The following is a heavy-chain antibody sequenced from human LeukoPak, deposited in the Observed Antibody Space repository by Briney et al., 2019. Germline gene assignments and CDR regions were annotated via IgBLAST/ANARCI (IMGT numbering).Heavy chain of an antibody. J-gene: IGHJ3*02. V-gene: IGHV1-2*02. CDR3: ARVSQAGRGPAFDI. Sequence: ASVKVSCKASGYTFTGYYMHWVRQAPGRGLEWMGWINPNSGGTNYAQKFQGRVTMTRDTSISTAYMELSRLRSDDTAVYYCARVSQAGRGPAFDIWGQGTMVTVSS. CDR2: INPNSGGT. D-gene: IGHD3-10*01. CDR1: GYTFTGYY.